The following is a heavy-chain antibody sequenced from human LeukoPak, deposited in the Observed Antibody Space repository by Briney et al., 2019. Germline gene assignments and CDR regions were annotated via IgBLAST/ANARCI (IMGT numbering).Heavy chain of an antibody. V-gene: IGHV1-18*01. CDR3: ARDYCSGGSCEFDY. CDR1: GHTFSNYG. D-gene: IGHD2-15*01. J-gene: IGHJ4*02. Sequence: ASVKVSCKASGHTFSNYGISWVRQAPGQGLEWMGWISAYNGHTNYAQKLQGRVTMTTDTSTSTAYMELRSLRSDDTAVYYCARDYCSGGSCEFDYWGQGTLVTVSS. CDR2: ISAYNGHT.